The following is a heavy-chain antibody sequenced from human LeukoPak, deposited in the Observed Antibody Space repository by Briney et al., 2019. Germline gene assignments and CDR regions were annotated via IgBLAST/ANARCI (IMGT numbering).Heavy chain of an antibody. CDR2: INPNSGGT. CDR3: AREVVVPAAIPFDY. V-gene: IGHV1-2*06. D-gene: IGHD2-2*02. Sequence: ASVKVSCKASGYTFTGYYMHWVRQAPGQGLEWMGRINPNSGGTNYAQKFQGRVTMTTDTSISTAYMELSRLRSDDTAVYYCAREVVVPAAIPFDYWGQGTLVTVSS. J-gene: IGHJ4*02. CDR1: GYTFTGYY.